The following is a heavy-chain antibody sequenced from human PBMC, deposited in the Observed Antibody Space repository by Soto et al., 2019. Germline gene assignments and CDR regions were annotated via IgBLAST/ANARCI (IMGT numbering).Heavy chain of an antibody. J-gene: IGHJ2*01. V-gene: IGHV3-23*01. D-gene: IGHD3-16*01. Sequence: EQLLESGGGLVQPGGSLSLSCAVSGFTFSNFAMSWVRQAPGKGLEWVSTSSNHGFTTYYADSVRGRFTISRDNSKHTRNLQMNSLSAEDAGVYFCAKWISSSPFGGLVVKVPHYWFFHLWGRGTLITVSP. CDR2: SSNHGFTT. CDR1: GFTFSNFA. CDR3: AKWISSSPFGGLVVKVPHYWFFHL.